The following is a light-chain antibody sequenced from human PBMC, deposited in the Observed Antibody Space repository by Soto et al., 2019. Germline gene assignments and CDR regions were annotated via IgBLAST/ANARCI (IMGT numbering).Light chain of an antibody. Sequence: DIQMIQSPSSLSASVGDRVTITCQASQEISNYLNWYQQKPGKAPKLLIYDASNLERGVPSRFSGRGSGTDFTFPISSLQPEDFAKGYCQQYDHLPRTFGRGTKVEIK. V-gene: IGKV1-33*01. CDR2: DAS. J-gene: IGKJ1*01. CDR1: QEISNY. CDR3: QQYDHLPRT.